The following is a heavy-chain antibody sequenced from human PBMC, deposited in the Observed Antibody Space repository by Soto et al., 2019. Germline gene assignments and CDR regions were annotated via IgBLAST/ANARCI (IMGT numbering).Heavy chain of an antibody. D-gene: IGHD2-21*02. V-gene: IGHV1-18*01. CDR3: ARAVAANNWFDP. CDR2: ISAYNDNT. J-gene: IGHJ5*02. Sequence: ASVTVSCQASGYTFTSYTLHLVRQAPGQGLEWMGWISAYNDNTHYSQKLQGRVTMTTDTSTSTAYMELRSLRSDDTAVYYCARAVAANNWFDPWGQGTLVTVSS. CDR1: GYTFTSYT.